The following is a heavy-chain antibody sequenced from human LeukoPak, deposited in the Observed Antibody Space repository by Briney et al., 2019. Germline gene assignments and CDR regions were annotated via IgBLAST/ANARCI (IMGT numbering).Heavy chain of an antibody. CDR2: TGSTGVST. Sequence: GGSLRLSCAASGFTFSSYAMNWVRQAPGKGLEWVSATGSTGVSTFYADSVKGRFTVSRDNSKNTLSLQMNSLRAEDTAVYYCAKDPGVVPAHYFDCWGQGILVTVSS. J-gene: IGHJ4*02. CDR3: AKDPGVVPAHYFDC. CDR1: GFTFSSYA. V-gene: IGHV3-23*01. D-gene: IGHD2-2*01.